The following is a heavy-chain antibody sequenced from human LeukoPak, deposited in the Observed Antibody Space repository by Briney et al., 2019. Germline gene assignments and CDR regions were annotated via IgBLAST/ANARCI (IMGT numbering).Heavy chain of an antibody. J-gene: IGHJ5*01. D-gene: IGHD3-16*02. V-gene: IGHV4-31*03. CDR3: ARGRYSYGWNDS. Sequence: PSQTLSLTCTVSGGSIGTSAYYWNWIRQHPGKGLEWIGFISDSGSTLYNASLKSRISISSDTSKNQFSLKLTSMTAADMAVYYCARGRYSYGWNDSWGQGTLVTVSS. CDR2: ISDSGST. CDR1: GGSIGTSAYY.